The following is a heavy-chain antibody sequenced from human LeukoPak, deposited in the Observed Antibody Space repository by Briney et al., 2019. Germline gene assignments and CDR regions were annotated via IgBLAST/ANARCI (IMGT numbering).Heavy chain of an antibody. D-gene: IGHD3-22*01. CDR3: ARDHYDTAAIDY. CDR2: IWYDGSNK. Sequence: GGSLRLSCAASGFTFSSYAMSWVRQAPGKGLEWVAVIWYDGSNKYYADSVKGRFTISRDNSKNTLYLQMNSLRAEDTAVYYCARDHYDTAAIDYWGQGTLVTVSS. J-gene: IGHJ4*02. V-gene: IGHV3-33*08. CDR1: GFTFSSYA.